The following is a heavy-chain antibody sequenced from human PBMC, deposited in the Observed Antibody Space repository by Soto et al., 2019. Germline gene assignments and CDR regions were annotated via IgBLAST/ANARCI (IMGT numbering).Heavy chain of an antibody. Sequence: ASVKVSCKASGGTFSSYAISWVRQAPGQGLEWMGGIIPIFGTANYAQKFQGRVTITADESTSTAYMELSSLRSEDTAVYYCASRYCTNGVCYPKYYYYYYGMDVWGQGTTVTVSS. V-gene: IGHV1-69*13. CDR2: IIPIFGTA. J-gene: IGHJ6*02. D-gene: IGHD2-8*01. CDR1: GGTFSSYA. CDR3: ASRYCTNGVCYPKYYYYYYGMDV.